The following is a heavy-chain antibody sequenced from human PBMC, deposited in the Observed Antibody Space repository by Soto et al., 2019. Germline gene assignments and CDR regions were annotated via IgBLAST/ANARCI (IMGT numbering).Heavy chain of an antibody. J-gene: IGHJ6*02. CDR2: IYPGDSDT. CDR3: AGGGVRGVITRTRDYYGMDV. CDR1: GYSFTSYW. V-gene: IGHV5-51*01. D-gene: IGHD3-10*01. Sequence: EVQLVQSGAEVKKPGESLKISCKGSGYSFTSYWIGWVRQMPGKGLEWMGIIYPGDSDTRYSPSFQGQVTISADKSISTADLQVSSMEASDTAMYYCAGGGVRGVITRTRDYYGMDVWGQGTTVTVSS.